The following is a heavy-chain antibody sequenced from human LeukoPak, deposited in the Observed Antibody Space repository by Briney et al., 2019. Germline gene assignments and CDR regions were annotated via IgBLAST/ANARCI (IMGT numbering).Heavy chain of an antibody. CDR2: IDFGGRII. J-gene: IGHJ4*02. CDR1: GFSFNNYA. CDR3: ARGIGLERRYFQFDY. V-gene: IGHV3-48*04. D-gene: IGHD1-1*01. Sequence: GGSLRLSCAASGFSFNNYAMTWVRQVPGKALEWVSYIDFGGRIINYADHVKGRFTISRDNAKNSVYLQMNSLRAEDTAVYYCARGIGLERRYFQFDYWGQGILVTVSS.